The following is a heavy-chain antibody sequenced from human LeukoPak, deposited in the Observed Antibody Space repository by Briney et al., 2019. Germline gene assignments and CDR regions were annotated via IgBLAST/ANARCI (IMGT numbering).Heavy chain of an antibody. J-gene: IGHJ4*02. D-gene: IGHD3-22*01. V-gene: IGHV4-39*07. CDR3: ARDDYDSSGGDY. CDR1: GGSISSSSYY. CDR2: IYYSGST. Sequence: SETLSLTCAVSGGSISSSSYYWGWIRQPPGKGLEWIGSIYYSGSTYYNPSLKSRVTISVDTSKNQFSLKLSSVTAADTAVYYCARDDYDSSGGDYWGQGTLVTVSS.